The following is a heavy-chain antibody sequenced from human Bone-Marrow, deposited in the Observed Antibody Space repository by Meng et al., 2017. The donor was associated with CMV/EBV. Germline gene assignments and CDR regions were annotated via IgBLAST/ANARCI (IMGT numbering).Heavy chain of an antibody. CDR3: ARGGYCSSTSCYGRRYYFDY. J-gene: IGHJ4*02. CDR2: IIPILGIA. V-gene: IGHV1-69*10. Sequence: SVKVSCKASGYTFTSYGISWVRQAPGQGLEWMGGIIPILGIANYAQKFQGRVTITADKSTSTAYMELSSLRSEDTAVYYCARGGYCSSTSCYGRRYYFDYWGQGTLVTVSS. D-gene: IGHD2-2*01. CDR1: GYTFTSYG.